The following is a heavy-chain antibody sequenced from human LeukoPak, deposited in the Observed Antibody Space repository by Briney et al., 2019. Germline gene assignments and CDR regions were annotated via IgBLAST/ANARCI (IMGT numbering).Heavy chain of an antibody. V-gene: IGHV1-69*05. Sequence: GWIIPIFRTANYAQKFQGRVTITTDESTSTAYMEVSSLRSEDTAVYYCAREARGSYGFDYWGQGTLVTVSS. J-gene: IGHJ4*02. CDR3: AREARGSYGFDY. D-gene: IGHD1-26*01. CDR2: IIPIFRTA.